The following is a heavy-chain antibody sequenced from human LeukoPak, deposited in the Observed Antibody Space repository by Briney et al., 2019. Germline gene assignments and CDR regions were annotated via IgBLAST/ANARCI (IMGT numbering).Heavy chain of an antibody. D-gene: IGHD3-22*01. Sequence: GSSVKVSCKASGGTFSSYAISWVRQAPGQGLEWLGWIKPDSGGINYAQNFQGRVTMTRDTSISTAYMELSRLRSDDTAVYYCAREALTYYYDSSGYPDYWGQGTLVTVSS. V-gene: IGHV1-2*02. CDR1: GGTFSSYA. CDR3: AREALTYYYDSSGYPDY. J-gene: IGHJ4*02. CDR2: IKPDSGGI.